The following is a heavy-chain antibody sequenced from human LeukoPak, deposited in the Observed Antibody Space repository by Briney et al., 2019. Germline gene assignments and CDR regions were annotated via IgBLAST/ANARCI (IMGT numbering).Heavy chain of an antibody. CDR1: GFNLSTYS. D-gene: IGHD3-9*01. CDR2: ISSSSSYI. V-gene: IGHV3-21*01. CDR3: ARDSYDILTGYRLSFDY. Sequence: PGGSLRLSCAASGFNLSTYSMNWVRQAPGKGLEWVSSISSSSSYIYYADSVKGRFTISRDNAKNSLYLQMNSLRAEDTAVYYCARDSYDILTGYRLSFDYWGQGTLVTVSS. J-gene: IGHJ4*02.